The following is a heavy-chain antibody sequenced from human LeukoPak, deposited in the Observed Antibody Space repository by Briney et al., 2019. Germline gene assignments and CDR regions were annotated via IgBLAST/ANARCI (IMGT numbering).Heavy chain of an antibody. CDR3: ARKGSSYYDSDL. CDR2: VNTHDGHT. Sequence: GASVKVSCKASGYTFSNYAINWVRQAPGQGLEWMGCVNTHDGHTDYAQKLQGRVIMTIDTATNTAYMELRGLTSDDTAVYYCARKGSSYYDSDLWGQGTLVTVSS. J-gene: IGHJ5*02. V-gene: IGHV1-18*01. D-gene: IGHD3-22*01. CDR1: GYTFSNYA.